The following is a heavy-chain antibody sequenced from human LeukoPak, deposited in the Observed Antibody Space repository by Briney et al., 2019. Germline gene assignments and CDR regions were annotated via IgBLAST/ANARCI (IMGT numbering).Heavy chain of an antibody. D-gene: IGHD3-10*01. CDR2: IYTSGST. Sequence: SETLSLTCTFSGGSISSYYWSWIRQPAGKGLEWIGRIYTSGSTNYNASPKSRVTMSADTSKIQFSLKLSSVTAADTAVYYCARGAYHYGSGSYYFDYWGQGTLVTVSS. J-gene: IGHJ4*02. CDR3: ARGAYHYGSGSYYFDY. CDR1: GGSISSYY. V-gene: IGHV4-4*07.